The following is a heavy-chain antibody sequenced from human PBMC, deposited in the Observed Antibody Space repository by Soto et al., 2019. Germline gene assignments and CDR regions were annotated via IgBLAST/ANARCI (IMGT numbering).Heavy chain of an antibody. CDR1: GFTFSSYA. D-gene: IGHD4-17*01. J-gene: IGHJ4*02. V-gene: IGHV3-30-3*01. CDR3: ARTHPPYGDYGDMLDY. CDR2: ISYDGSNK. Sequence: QVQLVESGGGVVQPGRSLRLSCAASGFTFSSYAMHWVRQAPGKGLEWVAVISYDGSNKYYADSVKGRFTISRDNSKNXLYLQMNSLRAEDTAVYYCARTHPPYGDYGDMLDYWGQGTLVTVSS.